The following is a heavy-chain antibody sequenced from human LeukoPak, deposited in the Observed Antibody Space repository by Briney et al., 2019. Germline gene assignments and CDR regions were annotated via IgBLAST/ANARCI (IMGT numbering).Heavy chain of an antibody. J-gene: IGHJ4*02. V-gene: IGHV3-21*01. CDR2: ISSSSSYI. D-gene: IGHD3-10*01. Sequence: GGSLRLSCAASGFTFSSYSMNWVRQAPGKGLEWVSSISSSSSYIYYADSVKGRFTISRDNAKNSLYLQMNSLRAEDTAVYYCARRREHGSGSDWLWGQGTLVAVSS. CDR1: GFTFSSYS. CDR3: ARRREHGSGSDWL.